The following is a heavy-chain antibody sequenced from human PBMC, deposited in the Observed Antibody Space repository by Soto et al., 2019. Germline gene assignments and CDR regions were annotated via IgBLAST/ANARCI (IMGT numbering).Heavy chain of an antibody. CDR2: ISAYNGNT. Sequence: ASVKVSCKASGYTFTSYGISWVRQAPGQGLEWMGWISAYNGNTNYAQRLQGRVTMTTDTSTSTAYMELRSLRSDDTAVYYCAIAAYYYYGMEVWGQGTTVTVSS. J-gene: IGHJ6*02. V-gene: IGHV1-18*01. CDR3: AIAAYYYYGMEV. CDR1: GYTFTSYG.